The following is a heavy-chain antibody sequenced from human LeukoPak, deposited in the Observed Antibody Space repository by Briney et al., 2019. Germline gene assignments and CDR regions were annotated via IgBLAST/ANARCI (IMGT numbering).Heavy chain of an antibody. J-gene: IGHJ4*02. CDR1: GFTFSSYG. CDR3: AKDGLSSPYYYDSSGYHPRGLDY. V-gene: IGHV3-23*01. Sequence: GGSLRLSCAASGFTFSSYGMSWVRQAPGKGLEWVSVISGSGGSTYYAASVKGRFTISRDNSKNTLYLQMNSLRAEDTAVYYCAKDGLSSPYYYDSSGYHPRGLDYWGQGTLVTVSS. CDR2: ISGSGGST. D-gene: IGHD3-22*01.